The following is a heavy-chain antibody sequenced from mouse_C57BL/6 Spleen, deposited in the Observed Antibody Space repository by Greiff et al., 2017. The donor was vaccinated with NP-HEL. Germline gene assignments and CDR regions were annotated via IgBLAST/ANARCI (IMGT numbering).Heavy chain of an antibody. CDR1: GFSLTSYG. CDR3: AKPTVGVTTNSWYFDV. D-gene: IGHD2-2*01. Sequence: VQRVESGPGLVAPSQCLSITCTVSGFSLTSYGVSWVRQPPGKGLEWLGVIWGDGSTNYHSALISRLSISKDNPKSQVFLKLNSLQTDDTATYYCAKPTVGVTTNSWYFDVWGTGTTVTVSS. CDR2: IWGDGST. J-gene: IGHJ1*03. V-gene: IGHV2-3*01.